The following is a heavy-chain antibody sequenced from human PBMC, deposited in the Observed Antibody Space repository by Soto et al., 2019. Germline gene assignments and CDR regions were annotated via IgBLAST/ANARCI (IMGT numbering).Heavy chain of an antibody. CDR3: ARAVAVPADFDY. J-gene: IGHJ4*02. Sequence: SVNVSCKASGYTFTSYAMHWVRQAPGQRLEWMGWINAGNGNTKYSQKFQGRVTITRDTSASTAYMELSSLRSEDTAVYYCARAVAVPADFDYWGQGTLVTVSS. CDR2: INAGNGNT. CDR1: GYTFTSYA. D-gene: IGHD6-19*01. V-gene: IGHV1-3*01.